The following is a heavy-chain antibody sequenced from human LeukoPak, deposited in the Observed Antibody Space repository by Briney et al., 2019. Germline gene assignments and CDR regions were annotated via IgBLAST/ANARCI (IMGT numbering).Heavy chain of an antibody. CDR1: SGSINSYY. V-gene: IGHV4-4*07. J-gene: IGHJ4*02. D-gene: IGHD1-26*01. CDR3: GRQGYTASYYFLDL. CDR2: IYTTGAT. Sequence: SETLSLTCTLSSGSINSYYWGWVRQPPGKGLEGIGRIYTTGATQYNPSLKSRVTMSIDTSTNQFSLNLRSMTAADTAVYYCGRQGYTASYYFLDLWSQGTLVAVS.